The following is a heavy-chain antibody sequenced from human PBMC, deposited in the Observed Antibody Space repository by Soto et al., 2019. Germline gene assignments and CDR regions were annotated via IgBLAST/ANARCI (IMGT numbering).Heavy chain of an antibody. D-gene: IGHD3-22*01. CDR1: GFTFSSYG. Sequence: GGSLRLSCAASGFTFSSYGMHWVRQAPGKGLEWVAVISYDGSNKYYADSVKGRFTISRDNSKNTLYLQMNSLRAEDTAVYYCAKERGQYYYDSSALIDYWGQGTLVTVSS. CDR2: ISYDGSNK. CDR3: AKERGQYYYDSSALIDY. V-gene: IGHV3-30*18. J-gene: IGHJ4*02.